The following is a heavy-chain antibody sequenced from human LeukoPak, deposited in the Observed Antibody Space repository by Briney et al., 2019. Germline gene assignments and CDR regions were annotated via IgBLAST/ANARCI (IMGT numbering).Heavy chain of an antibody. CDR1: GYTFTSYG. CDR3: ARGRDTAMVNPYYYYGMDV. D-gene: IGHD5-18*01. CDR2: ISAYNGNT. J-gene: IGHJ6*02. Sequence: ASVKVSCKASGYTFTSYGISWVRQAPGQGLEWMGWISAYNGNTNYAQKLQGRVTMTTDTSTGTAYMELRSLRSDDTAVYYCARGRDTAMVNPYYYYGMDVWGQGTTVTVSS. V-gene: IGHV1-18*01.